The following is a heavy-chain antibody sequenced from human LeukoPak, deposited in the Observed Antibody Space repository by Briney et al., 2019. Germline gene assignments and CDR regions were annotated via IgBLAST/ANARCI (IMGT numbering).Heavy chain of an antibody. D-gene: IGHD1-1*01. CDR3: ARGWVETGCDP. J-gene: IGHJ5*02. CDR1: GGSFSGYY. Sequence: PSETLSLTCAVYGGSFSGYYWSWIRQPPGKGLEWIGEINHSGSTNYNPSLKSRVTISVDTSKNQFSLKLSSVTAADTAVYYCARGWVETGCDPSGQGTLVTVSS. V-gene: IGHV4-34*01. CDR2: INHSGST.